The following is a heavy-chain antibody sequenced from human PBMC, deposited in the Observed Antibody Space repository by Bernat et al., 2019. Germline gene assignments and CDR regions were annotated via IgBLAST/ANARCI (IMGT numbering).Heavy chain of an antibody. V-gene: IGHV3-33*01. CDR1: GFTFSSYG. D-gene: IGHD6-13*01. J-gene: IGHJ4*02. CDR3: ARDSAAAGTNPNDY. CDR2: IWYDGSNK. Sequence: QVQLVESGGGVVQPGRSLRLSCAASGFTFSSYGMHWVRQAPGKGLEWVAVIWYDGSNKYYADSVKGRFTISRDNSKNTLYLQMSSLRAEDTAVYYCARDSAAAGTNPNDYWGQGTLVTVSS.